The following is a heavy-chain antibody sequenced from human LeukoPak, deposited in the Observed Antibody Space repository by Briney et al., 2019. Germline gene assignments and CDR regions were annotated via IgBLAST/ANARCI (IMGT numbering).Heavy chain of an antibody. CDR3: ARDLFYYGSGSFDY. J-gene: IGHJ4*02. CDR2: ISSSSSTI. V-gene: IGHV3-48*01. D-gene: IGHD3-10*01. Sequence: GGSLRLSCAASGFTFSSYSMNWVRQAPGKGLEWVSYISSSSSTIYYADSVKDRFTISRDNAKNSLYLQMNSLRAEGTAVYYCARDLFYYGSGSFDYWGQGTLVTVSS. CDR1: GFTFSSYS.